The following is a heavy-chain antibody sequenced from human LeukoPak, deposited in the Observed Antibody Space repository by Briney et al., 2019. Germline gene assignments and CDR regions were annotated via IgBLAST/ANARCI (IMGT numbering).Heavy chain of an antibody. Sequence: GASVKVSCKASGGTFSSYAISWVRQAPGQGLEWMGRIIPILGIANYAQKFQGRVTITTDESTSTAYMELSSLRSEDTAVYYCARAEGTYYDILTGYSPLDYWGQGTLVTVSS. D-gene: IGHD3-9*01. CDR1: GGTFSSYA. CDR3: ARAEGTYYDILTGYSPLDY. CDR2: IIPILGIA. V-gene: IGHV1-69*04. J-gene: IGHJ4*02.